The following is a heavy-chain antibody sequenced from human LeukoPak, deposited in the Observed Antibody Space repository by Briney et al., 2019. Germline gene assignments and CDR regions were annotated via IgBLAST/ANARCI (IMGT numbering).Heavy chain of an antibody. CDR3: ARVGWLLRGGFDY. CDR1: GSTFSSYA. CDR2: ISSNGGST. D-gene: IGHD3-22*01. Sequence: PGGSLRLSCAASGSTFSSYAMHWVRQAPGKGLEYVSAISSNGGSTYYANSVKGRFTISRDNSKNTLYLQMGSLRAEDMAVYYCARVGWLLRGGFDYWGQGTLVTVSS. J-gene: IGHJ4*02. V-gene: IGHV3-64*01.